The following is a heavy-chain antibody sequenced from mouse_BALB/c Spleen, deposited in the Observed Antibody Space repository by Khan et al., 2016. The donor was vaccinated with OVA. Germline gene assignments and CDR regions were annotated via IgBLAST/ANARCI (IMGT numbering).Heavy chain of an antibody. D-gene: IGHD2-3*01. CDR3: ARTGYYYFDY. CDR1: GFTFSGFG. V-gene: IGHV5-17*02. J-gene: IGHJ2*01. Sequence: EVELVESGGGLVQPGGSRKLSCAASGFTFSGFGIHWVRQAPEKGLEWVAFIGSDSSTIYYADTVKGRFTISRDNPKKTLFLQMTSLRSEDTAMYFCARTGYYYFDYWGQGTTLTVSS. CDR2: IGSDSSTI.